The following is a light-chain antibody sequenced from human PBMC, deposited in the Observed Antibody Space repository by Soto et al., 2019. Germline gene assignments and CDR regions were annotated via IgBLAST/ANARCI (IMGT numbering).Light chain of an antibody. CDR3: QQYASSPLT. Sequence: EIVLTQSPGTLSLSPGERATLSCRAGQSVSSSYLAWYQQKPGQAPRLLIYGASSRATGIPDRFSGSGSGTDFTLTISRLEPEDFAVYYCQQYASSPLTFGQG. V-gene: IGKV3-20*01. CDR1: QSVSSSY. CDR2: GAS. J-gene: IGKJ5*01.